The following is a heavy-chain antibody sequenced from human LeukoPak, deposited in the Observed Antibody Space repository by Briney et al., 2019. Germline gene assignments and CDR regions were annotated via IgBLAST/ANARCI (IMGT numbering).Heavy chain of an antibody. V-gene: IGHV3-7*05. CDR2: IKQDRSEK. Sequence: PGGSLRLSCAASGFTFSSYWMSWVRQAPGKGLEWVANIKQDRSEKFYVDSVKGRFTISRDNAKNSLYLQMNSLRADDTAVYYCAREGIVVVTDPYWYFDLWGRGTLVTVSS. D-gene: IGHD2-21*02. CDR3: AREGIVVVTDPYWYFDL. J-gene: IGHJ2*01. CDR1: GFTFSSYW.